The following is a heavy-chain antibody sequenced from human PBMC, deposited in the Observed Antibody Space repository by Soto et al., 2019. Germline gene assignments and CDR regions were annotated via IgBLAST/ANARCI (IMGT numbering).Heavy chain of an antibody. V-gene: IGHV3-9*01. Sequence: VPLVEAGGGVVQPGRALRRFCAASGFTFDDYAMHWVRQAPGKGLEWVSGISWNSGSIGYADSVKGRFTISRDNAKNSLYLQMNSLRAEDTALYYCAKGKGAARAYYYYYGMDVWGQGTTVTVSS. CDR3: AKGKGAARAYYYYYGMDV. CDR1: GFTFDDYA. CDR2: ISWNSGSI. J-gene: IGHJ6*02. D-gene: IGHD6-6*01.